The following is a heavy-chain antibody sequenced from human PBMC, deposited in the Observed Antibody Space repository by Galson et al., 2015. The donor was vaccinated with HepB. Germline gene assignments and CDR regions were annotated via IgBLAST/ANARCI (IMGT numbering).Heavy chain of an antibody. J-gene: IGHJ6*02. D-gene: IGHD3-3*01. CDR2: ISYDGSNK. CDR1: GFTFSSYG. CDR3: AKAGIYDFWSGSYGMDV. V-gene: IGHV3-30*18. Sequence: SLRLSCAASGFTFSSYGMHWVRQAPGKGLEWVAVISYDGSNKYYADSVKGRFTISRDNSKNTLYLQMNSLRAEDTAVYYCAKAGIYDFWSGSYGMDVWGQGTTVTVSS.